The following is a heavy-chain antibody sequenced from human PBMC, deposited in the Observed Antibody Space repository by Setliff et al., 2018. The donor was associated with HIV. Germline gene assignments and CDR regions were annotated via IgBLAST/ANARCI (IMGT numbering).Heavy chain of an antibody. J-gene: IGHJ4*02. D-gene: IGHD1-1*01. V-gene: IGHV5-51*01. Sequence: PGESLKISCRGSGYTFTNYWIGWVRQMPGGGLEWMGIIYPGDSDTRYSPSFEGQVTMSADKSINTAYLQWSSLKASDSAMYYCARTSGARTTDYWGQGTLVTVSS. CDR3: ARTSGARTTDY. CDR1: GYTFTNYW. CDR2: IYPGDSDT.